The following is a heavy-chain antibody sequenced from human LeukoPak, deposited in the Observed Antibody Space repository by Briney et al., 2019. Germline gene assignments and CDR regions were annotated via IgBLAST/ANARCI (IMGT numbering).Heavy chain of an antibody. Sequence: ASVKVSCKASGGTFSSYAISWVRQAPGQGLEWMEGIIPIFGTANYAQKFQGRVTITTDESTSTAYMELSSLRSEDTAVYYCASGIGVGATIDYYYYYMDVWGKGTTVTVSS. V-gene: IGHV1-69*05. CDR3: ASGIGVGATIDYYYYYMDV. CDR1: GGTFSSYA. D-gene: IGHD1-26*01. CDR2: IIPIFGTA. J-gene: IGHJ6*03.